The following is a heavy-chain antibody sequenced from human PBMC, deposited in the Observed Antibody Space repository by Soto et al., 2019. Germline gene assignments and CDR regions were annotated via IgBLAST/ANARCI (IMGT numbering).Heavy chain of an antibody. CDR3: ARDGYCSGGSCFSYFHY. J-gene: IGHJ4*02. D-gene: IGHD2-15*01. Sequence: SETLSLTCTVSGGSISSGGYYWSWIRQHPGKGLEWIGYIYYSGSTYYNPSLKSRVTISVDTSKNQFSLKLSSVTAADTAVYYCARDGYCSGGSCFSYFHYWGQGTLVTVSS. CDR1: GGSISSGGYY. V-gene: IGHV4-31*03. CDR2: IYYSGST.